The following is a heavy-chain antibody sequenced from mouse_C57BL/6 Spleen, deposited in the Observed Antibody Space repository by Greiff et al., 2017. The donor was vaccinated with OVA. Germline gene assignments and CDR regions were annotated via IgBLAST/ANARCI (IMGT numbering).Heavy chain of an antibody. J-gene: IGHJ4*01. V-gene: IGHV1-19*01. CDR3: ARDGRGAMDY. Sequence: EVQLQQSGPVLVKPGASVKMSCKASGYTFTDYYMNWVKQSHGKSLEWIGVINPYNGGTSYNQKFKGKATLTVDKSSSTAYMELNRLTSEDSAVYYCARDGRGAMDYWGQGTSVTVSS. CDR1: GYTFTDYY. CDR2: INPYNGGT. D-gene: IGHD2-3*01.